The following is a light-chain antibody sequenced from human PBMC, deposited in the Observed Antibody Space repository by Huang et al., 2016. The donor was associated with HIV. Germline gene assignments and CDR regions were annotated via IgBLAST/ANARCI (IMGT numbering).Light chain of an antibody. CDR2: GAS. CDR3: QQYNTWPWT. V-gene: IGKV3-15*01. Sequence: EIVMTQSPATLSVSPGDGATLSCRASESVSTNLAWYQQKPGQAPRLLIYGASTRAAGIPATFIGSGSATEFSLTISSLQSEDFAFYHCQQYNTWPWTFGQGTKVEI. J-gene: IGKJ1*01. CDR1: ESVSTN.